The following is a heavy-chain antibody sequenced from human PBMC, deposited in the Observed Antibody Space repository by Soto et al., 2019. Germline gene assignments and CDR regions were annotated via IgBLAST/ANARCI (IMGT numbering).Heavy chain of an antibody. J-gene: IGHJ5*01. CDR3: ARWVCGCMYDNSGKYDS. V-gene: IGHV3-30*03. CDR2: VSNDGIRK. CDR1: GLIFSGSG. Sequence: QVQLVESGGGVVQPGRSLRLTCAASGLIFSGSGMHWVRQAPGKGLEWVALVSNDGIRKYYGDSVKGRFTISRDNAENTLYLQMNSMRGEDMAVYYCARWVCGCMYDNSGKYDSWGQGTLVTVSS. D-gene: IGHD3-22*01.